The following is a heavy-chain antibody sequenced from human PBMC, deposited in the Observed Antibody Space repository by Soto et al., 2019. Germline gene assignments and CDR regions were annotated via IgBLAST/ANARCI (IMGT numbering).Heavy chain of an antibody. Sequence: QVQLVQSGAAVKKPGASVKVSCKASGYTFTSYAMHWVRQAPGQRREWMGWINAGNGNTKYSQKFQVRVTITSDTSASTAYMELSRLRSEDTAVYYCSRRGTLGPTLVTPLDYWGQGTLVTVSS. V-gene: IGHV1-3*01. CDR3: SRRGTLGPTLVTPLDY. D-gene: IGHD3-16*01. CDR2: INAGNGNT. CDR1: GYTFTSYA. J-gene: IGHJ4*03.